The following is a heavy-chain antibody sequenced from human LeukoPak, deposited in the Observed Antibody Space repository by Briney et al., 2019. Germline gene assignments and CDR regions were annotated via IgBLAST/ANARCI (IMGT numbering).Heavy chain of an antibody. CDR2: ITIYNGDT. V-gene: IGHV1-18*01. J-gene: IGHJ4*02. CDR1: GYTFTDNV. CDR3: ARVQFGDLGY. D-gene: IGHD3-10*01. Sequence: ASVKVSCKTSGYTFTDNVISWVRQAPGQGLEWMGWITIYNGDTNYAQKVRARVSMTTDTSTNTAYMELRSLRSDDTAVYYCARVQFGDLGYFGQGTLVTVSS.